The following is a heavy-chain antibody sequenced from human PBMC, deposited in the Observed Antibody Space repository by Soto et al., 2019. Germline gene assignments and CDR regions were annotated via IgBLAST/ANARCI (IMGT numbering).Heavy chain of an antibody. J-gene: IGHJ4*02. CDR2: LSGSGTST. CDR3: AKATTNGGWFNPFDS. V-gene: IGHV3-23*01. Sequence: EVQLLESGGGLVQPGGSLRLSCAASGFSFVNYAMNWVRQAPGKGLEWVSCLSGSGTSTYYADSVKGRFTISRDNSRDTLFLQMNSLTADYTAVYYCAKATTNGGWFNPFDSWGQGALVTVSS. D-gene: IGHD6-19*01. CDR1: GFSFVNYA.